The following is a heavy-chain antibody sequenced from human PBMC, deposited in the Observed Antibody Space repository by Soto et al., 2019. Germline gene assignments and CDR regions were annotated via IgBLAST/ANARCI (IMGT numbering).Heavy chain of an antibody. J-gene: IGHJ4*02. CDR1: GGSFSGYY. D-gene: IGHD6-13*01. Sequence: SETLSLTCAVYGGSFSGYYWSWIRQPPGKGLEWIGEINHSGSTNYNPSLKSRVTISVDTSKNQFSLKLSSVTAADTAVYYCARVRWGSSSCPDYWGQGTLVTVSS. V-gene: IGHV4-34*01. CDR2: INHSGST. CDR3: ARVRWGSSSCPDY.